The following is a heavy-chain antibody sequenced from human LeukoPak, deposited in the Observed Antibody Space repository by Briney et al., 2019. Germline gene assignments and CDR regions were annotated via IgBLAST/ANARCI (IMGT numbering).Heavy chain of an antibody. CDR2: ISSSSATI. V-gene: IGHV3-48*04. J-gene: IGHJ4*02. Sequence: GGSLRLSCVASGSTFNTYSLNWFRQAPGKGLEWISYISSSSATIYYADSVKGRFTISRDNAKNSLYLQMNSLRADDTAVYYCARGRDLFDSWGQGTLVIVSS. CDR1: GSTFNTYS. CDR3: ARGRDLFDS.